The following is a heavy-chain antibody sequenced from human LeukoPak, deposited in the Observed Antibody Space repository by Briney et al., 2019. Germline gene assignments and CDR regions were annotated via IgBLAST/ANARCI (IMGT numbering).Heavy chain of an antibody. CDR1: GGTFSSYA. CDR2: IIPILGIA. CDR3: ASLPEAVAGTVFGMDV. D-gene: IGHD6-19*01. J-gene: IGHJ6*02. V-gene: IGHV1-69*04. Sequence: ASVKVSCKASGGTFSSYAISWVRQAPGQGLEWMGRIIPILGIANYAQKFQGRVTITADKSTSTAYMELSSLRSEDTAVYYCASLPEAVAGTVFGMDVWGQGTTVTVSS.